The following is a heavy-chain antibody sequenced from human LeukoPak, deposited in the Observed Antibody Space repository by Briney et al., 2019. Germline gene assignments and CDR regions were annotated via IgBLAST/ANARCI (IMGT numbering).Heavy chain of an antibody. CDR3: AKRGAEVGTTVAPGDY. CDR1: GFTFSISA. V-gene: IGHV3-23*01. CDR2: ISDSGGST. Sequence: GGSLRLPCAASGFTFSISAMSWVRQAPGKGLEWASDISDSGGSTFYADSVKGRFTISRDNSKNTLYLQMNSLRAEDTAVYYCAKRGAEVGTTVAPGDYWGQGTLLTVSS. J-gene: IGHJ4*02. D-gene: IGHD1-26*01.